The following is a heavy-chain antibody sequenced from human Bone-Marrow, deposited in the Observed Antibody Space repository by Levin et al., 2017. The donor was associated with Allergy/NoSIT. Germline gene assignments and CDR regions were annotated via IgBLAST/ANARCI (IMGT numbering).Heavy chain of an antibody. CDR3: AREDVVRGSRSFDI. J-gene: IGHJ3*02. CDR2: IWNDGSNK. D-gene: IGHD3-16*01. CDR1: GFTFSYYS. V-gene: IGHV3-33*01. Sequence: GGSLRLSCAASGFTFSYYSMHWVRQAPDKGLEWVAMIWNDGSNKYYADSVKGRFTISRDNSKNTAYVQMNSLRDEDTAVYYCAREDVVRGSRSFDIWGQGTMVTVSS.